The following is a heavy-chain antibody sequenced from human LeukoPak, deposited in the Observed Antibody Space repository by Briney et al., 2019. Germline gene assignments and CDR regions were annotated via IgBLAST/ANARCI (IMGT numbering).Heavy chain of an antibody. D-gene: IGHD2-21*01. CDR1: GFTISSYW. V-gene: IGHV3-7*01. Sequence: PGGSLRLSCAASGFTISSYWMSWVRQAPGKGLEWVANIKQDGSEKYYVDSVKGRFTISRDNAKNSLYLQMNSLRAEDTAVYYCARGSSWWVVVATTGAFDIWGQGTMVTVSS. CDR3: ARGSSWWVVVATTGAFDI. J-gene: IGHJ3*02. CDR2: IKQDGSEK.